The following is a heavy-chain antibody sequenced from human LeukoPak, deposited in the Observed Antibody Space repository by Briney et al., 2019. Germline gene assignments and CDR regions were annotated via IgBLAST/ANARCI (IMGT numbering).Heavy chain of an antibody. CDR2: FDPEDGET. CDR3: ATEGGQYCSGGRCYHYYYGMDV. Sequence: GASVKVSCKLSGYTLTELSIHWVRQAPGKGLEWMGGFDPEDGETIYAQKFQGRVTMTEDTSTDTAYMELSSLRSEDTAVYYCATEGGQYCSGGRCYHYYYGMDVWGQGTTVTVSS. CDR1: GYTLTELS. V-gene: IGHV1-24*01. J-gene: IGHJ6*02. D-gene: IGHD2-15*01.